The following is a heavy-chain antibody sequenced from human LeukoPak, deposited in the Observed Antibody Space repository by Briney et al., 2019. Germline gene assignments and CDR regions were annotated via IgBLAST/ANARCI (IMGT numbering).Heavy chain of an antibody. D-gene: IGHD3-3*01. CDR2: IGAYNGNT. J-gene: IGHJ4*02. Sequence: ASVKVSCKASGYSFGNFGISWMRQAPGQGLEWMGWIGAYNGNTNYAQKLQGRVTMTTDTSTSTAYMELRSLRSDDTAVYYCAREGVVRGVSDYWGQGTLVTVSS. CDR1: GYSFGNFG. V-gene: IGHV1-18*01. CDR3: AREGVVRGVSDY.